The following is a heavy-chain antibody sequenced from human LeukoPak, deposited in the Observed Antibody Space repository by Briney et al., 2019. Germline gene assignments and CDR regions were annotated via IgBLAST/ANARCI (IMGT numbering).Heavy chain of an antibody. CDR1: GGSISSYY. Sequence: NSSETLSLTCTVSGGSISSYYWSWIRQPPGKGLEWTGYIYYSGSTNYNPSLKSRVTISVDTSKNQFSLKLSSVTAADTAVYYCARGLSGWQQGSYYYYYMDVWGKGTTVTISS. J-gene: IGHJ6*03. CDR3: ARGLSGWQQGSYYYYYMDV. CDR2: IYYSGST. D-gene: IGHD6-19*01. V-gene: IGHV4-59*01.